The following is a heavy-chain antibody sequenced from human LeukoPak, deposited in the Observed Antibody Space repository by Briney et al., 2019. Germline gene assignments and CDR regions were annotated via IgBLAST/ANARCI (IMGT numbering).Heavy chain of an antibody. CDR2: IWYDGSNK. CDR1: GFTFSSYG. D-gene: IGHD5-18*01. Sequence: GGSLRLSCAASGFTFSSYGMHWVRQAPGKGLEWVAVIWYDGSNKYYADSVKGRFTISRDNSKNTLYLQMNSLRAEDTAVYYCAKASSAGYSYGKDYWGQGTLVTVSS. V-gene: IGHV3-30*02. J-gene: IGHJ4*02. CDR3: AKASSAGYSYGKDY.